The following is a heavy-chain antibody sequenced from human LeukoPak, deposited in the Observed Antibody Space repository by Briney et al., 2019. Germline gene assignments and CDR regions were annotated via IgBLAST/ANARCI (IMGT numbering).Heavy chain of an antibody. V-gene: IGHV3-33*01. CDR3: ARGVIAAAGIVDY. Sequence: GESLKISCAASGFTFSSYGMHWVRQPPGKGLEWVAVIWYDGSNKYYADSVKGRFTISRDNSKNTLYLQMNSLRAEDTAVYYCARGVIAAAGIVDYWGQGTLVTVSS. J-gene: IGHJ4*02. CDR1: GFTFSSYG. CDR2: IWYDGSNK. D-gene: IGHD6-13*01.